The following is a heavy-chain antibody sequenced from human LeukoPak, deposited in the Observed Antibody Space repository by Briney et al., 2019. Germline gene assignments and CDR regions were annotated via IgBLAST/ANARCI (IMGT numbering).Heavy chain of an antibody. CDR3: ASRATADSYEPSAF. CDR1: GFTFRSFS. Sequence: GGSLRLSCAASGFTFRSFSMIWVRQASGKGLEWVASISSTSNHKYHADSVKGRFTISRDNDKNSLYMQMTSLRAEDTALYYCASRATADSYEPSAFWGHGTMVTVSS. CDR2: ISSTSNHK. D-gene: IGHD6-13*01. J-gene: IGHJ3*01. V-gene: IGHV3-21*06.